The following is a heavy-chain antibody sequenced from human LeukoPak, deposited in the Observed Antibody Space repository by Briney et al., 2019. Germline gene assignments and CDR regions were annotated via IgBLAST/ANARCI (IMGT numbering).Heavy chain of an antibody. CDR2: ISRSSSYI. V-gene: IGHV3-21*04. J-gene: IGHJ4*02. CDR3: AKDNGYNHRVGW. D-gene: IGHD5-24*01. Sequence: GGSLRLSCAASGFTFSSYSMNWVRQAPGKGLEWVSSISRSSSYIYYADSVKGRFTISRDNSKNTLYLQMNSLRDEDTAVYYCAKDNGYNHRVGWWGQGTLVTVSS. CDR1: GFTFSSYS.